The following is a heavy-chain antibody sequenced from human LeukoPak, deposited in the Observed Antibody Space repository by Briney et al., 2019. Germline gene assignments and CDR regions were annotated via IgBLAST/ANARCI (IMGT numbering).Heavy chain of an antibody. Sequence: PGGSLRLSCVASGFTFSAYSMSWVRQAPGKGLEWVSYITGGSTTIYYADSVKGRFTISRDNAKNSLYLQMNSLRAEDTAVYYCARSSGWYHRGPDYYYYYMDVWGKGTTVTVS. CDR1: GFTFSAYS. CDR2: ITGGSTTI. D-gene: IGHD6-19*01. J-gene: IGHJ6*03. V-gene: IGHV3-48*01. CDR3: ARSSGWYHRGPDYYYYYMDV.